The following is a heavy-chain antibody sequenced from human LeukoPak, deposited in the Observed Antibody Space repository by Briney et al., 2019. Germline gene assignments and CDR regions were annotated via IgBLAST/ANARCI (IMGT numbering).Heavy chain of an antibody. CDR2: FDPEHGET. D-gene: IGHD2-15*01. CDR3: ATEDSYCSGSSCYQRFDY. CDR1: GYTLTELS. Sequence: ASVKVSCKVSGYTLTELSMHWVRQAPGKGLEWMGGFDPEHGETIYSQKFQGRVTMTEDTSTDTAYMDLSSLRSEDMAVYYCATEDSYCSGSSCYQRFDYWGQGTLVTVSS. J-gene: IGHJ4*02. V-gene: IGHV1-24*01.